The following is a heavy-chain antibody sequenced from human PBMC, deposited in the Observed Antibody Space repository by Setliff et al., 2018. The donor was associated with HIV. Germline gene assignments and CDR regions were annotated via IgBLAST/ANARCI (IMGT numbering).Heavy chain of an antibody. V-gene: IGHV4-39*07. Sequence: SETLSLTCNVSGDSISTSTYYWGWVRQSSGKGLEWIGSIAYSGSTTYSPSLRSRVTISVDTSKNQFSLRLRSVTAADTAVYYCARDPHYFDRGGYFSWFYFDYWGQGKLVTVSS. D-gene: IGHD3-22*01. CDR2: IAYSGST. CDR3: ARDPHYFDRGGYFSWFYFDY. J-gene: IGHJ4*02. CDR1: GDSISTSTYY.